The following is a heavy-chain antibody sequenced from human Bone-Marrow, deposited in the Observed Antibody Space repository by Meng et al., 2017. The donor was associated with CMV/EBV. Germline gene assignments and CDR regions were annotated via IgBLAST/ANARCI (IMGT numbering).Heavy chain of an antibody. Sequence: WIGWVHQMHGKGLEWMGFSYPHDSDTSYSPSLQGQVAISADRALTTAYLQWRSLKASDTAMYYCATLRREGGYYDFWSGYYKSPFDNWGQGTLVTVSS. CDR3: ATLRREGGYYDFWSGYYKSPFDN. CDR1: W. V-gene: IGHV5-51*07. J-gene: IGHJ4*02. CDR2: SYPHDSDT. D-gene: IGHD3-3*01.